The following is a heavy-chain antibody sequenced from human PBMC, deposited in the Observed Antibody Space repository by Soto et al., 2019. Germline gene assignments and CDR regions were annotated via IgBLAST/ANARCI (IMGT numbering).Heavy chain of an antibody. CDR1: GGTFSSYA. V-gene: IGHV1-69*13. Sequence: ASVKVSCKASGGTFSSYAISWVRQAPGQGLEWMGGIIPIFGTANYAQKFQGRVTITADESPSTAYMELSSLRSEDTAVYYCARGHKPLIRFLEFFDPTNYYYYGMDVWGQGTTVTVSS. CDR3: ARGHKPLIRFLEFFDPTNYYYYGMDV. D-gene: IGHD3-3*01. J-gene: IGHJ6*02. CDR2: IIPIFGTA.